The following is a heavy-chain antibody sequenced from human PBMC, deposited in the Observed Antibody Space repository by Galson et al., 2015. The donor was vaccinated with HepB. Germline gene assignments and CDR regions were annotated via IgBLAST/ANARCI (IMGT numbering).Heavy chain of an antibody. CDR3: ARGSGYHDY. J-gene: IGHJ4*02. Sequence: SSPLSLPFPVSGGSVSSGSYYWIWIRQPPGKGLEWIGYIYYSGSTNYNPSLKSRVTISLDTSKNQFSLKLSSVTAADTAVYYCARGSGYHDYWGQGTLVTVSS. CDR2: IYYSGST. D-gene: IGHD3-22*01. V-gene: IGHV4-61*01. CDR1: GGSVSSGSYY.